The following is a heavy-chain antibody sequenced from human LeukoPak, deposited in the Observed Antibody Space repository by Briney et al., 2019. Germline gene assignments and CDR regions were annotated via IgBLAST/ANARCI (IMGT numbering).Heavy chain of an antibody. CDR2: IHISGST. CDR1: GRPINSGSYS. J-gene: IGHJ3*02. V-gene: IGHV4-61*02. CDR3: ARADRSGYFGNVVAFDI. D-gene: IGHD3-22*01. Sequence: PSQTLSLTCTVSGRPINSGSYSWTWIRQPAGKGLERIGRIHISGSTHYTPSLKSRVTISVDTSKNQFSLKLSSVTAADTAVYYCARADRSGYFGNVVAFDIWGQGTMVTVSS.